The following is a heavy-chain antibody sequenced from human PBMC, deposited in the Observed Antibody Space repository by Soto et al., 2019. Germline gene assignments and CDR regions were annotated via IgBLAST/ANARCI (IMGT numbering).Heavy chain of an antibody. J-gene: IGHJ6*02. D-gene: IGHD2-2*01. CDR1: GYNFTSHW. CDR2: IYPSDSDI. V-gene: IGHV5-51*01. CDR3: ARQDYSNYRGGMDV. Sequence: PGESLKISCNTSGYNFTSHWIAWVRQMPGKGLEWMGIIYPSDSDIRYRPSFQGQVTISVDKSISTAYLQWSSLKASDTATYYCARQDYSNYRGGMDVWGQGTTVTVSS.